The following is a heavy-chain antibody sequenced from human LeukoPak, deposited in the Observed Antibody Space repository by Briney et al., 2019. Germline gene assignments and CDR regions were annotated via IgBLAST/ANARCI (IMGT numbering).Heavy chain of an antibody. J-gene: IGHJ4*02. CDR1: GFTVSSNY. CDR2: IYSGGST. D-gene: IGHD6-19*01. V-gene: IGHV3-53*01. Sequence: GGSLRLSCAASGFTVSSNYMSWVRQAPGKGLEWVSVIYSGGSTYYADSVKGRFTISRDNSKNTQYLQMNSLRAEDTAVYYCASSFIYSSGCDYWGQGTLVTVSS. CDR3: ASSFIYSSGCDY.